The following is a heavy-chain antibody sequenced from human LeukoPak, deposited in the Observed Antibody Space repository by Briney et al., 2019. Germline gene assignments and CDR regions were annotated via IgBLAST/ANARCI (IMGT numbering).Heavy chain of an antibody. CDR2: INHSGST. CDR1: GGSISSYY. V-gene: IGHV4-34*01. D-gene: IGHD2-15*01. Sequence: PSETLSLTCTVSGGSISSYYWSWIRQPPGKGLEWIGEINHSGSTNYNPSLKSRVTISVDTSKNQFSLKLSSVTAADTAVYYCARGSTGYCSGGSCQTDYWGQGTLVTVSS. J-gene: IGHJ4*02. CDR3: ARGSTGYCSGGSCQTDY.